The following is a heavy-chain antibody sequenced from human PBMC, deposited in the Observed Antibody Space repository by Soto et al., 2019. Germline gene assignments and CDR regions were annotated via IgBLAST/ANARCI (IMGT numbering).Heavy chain of an antibody. D-gene: IGHD3-22*01. V-gene: IGHV3-48*04. Sequence: GGLLRLCCAAAGCTFVNYGVNWVRQAPGKGLEWVSYIGIGSSTKYYADSVKGRFTISRDNAKNTLYLQMNSLRAEDTAVYYCARVPYYDSSGYYSDFDYWGQGTLVTVSS. CDR3: ARVPYYDSSGYYSDFDY. CDR2: IGIGSSTK. CDR1: GCTFVNYG. J-gene: IGHJ4*02.